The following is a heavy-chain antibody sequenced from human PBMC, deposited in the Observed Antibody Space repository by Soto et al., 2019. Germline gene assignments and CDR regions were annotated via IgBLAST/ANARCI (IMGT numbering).Heavy chain of an antibody. J-gene: IGHJ4*02. CDR3: AKDLSHYSSWWTQRRCSDY. CDR2: ISYDGSNK. CDR1: GFTFSSYG. Sequence: GGSLRLSCAASGFTFSSYGMHWVRQAPGKGLEWVAVISYDGSNKYYADSVKGRFTISRDNSKNTLYLQMNSLRAEDTAVYYCAKDLSHYSSWWTQRRCSDYWGQGTLVTVYS. D-gene: IGHD6-13*01. V-gene: IGHV3-30*18.